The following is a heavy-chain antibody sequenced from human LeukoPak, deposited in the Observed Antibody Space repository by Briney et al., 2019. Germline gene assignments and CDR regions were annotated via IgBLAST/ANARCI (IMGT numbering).Heavy chain of an antibody. CDR3: ARGNGVRHNYYDGMDV. CDR1: GFTFSSYW. CDR2: IYDDESST. D-gene: IGHD3-10*01. Sequence: GGSLTLSCAASGFTFSSYWMHWVRHAPGEGLVWVSRIYDDESSTHYADSVKGRLTISRDNAKNTLYLQVNSVRAEDTAVHYCARGNGVRHNYYDGMDVWGQGTTVIVSS. J-gene: IGHJ6*02. V-gene: IGHV3-74*01.